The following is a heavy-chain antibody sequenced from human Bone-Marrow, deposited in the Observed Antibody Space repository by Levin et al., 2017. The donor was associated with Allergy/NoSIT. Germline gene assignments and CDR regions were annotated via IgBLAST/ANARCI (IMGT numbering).Heavy chain of an antibody. J-gene: IGHJ5*02. CDR2: IYHSGST. V-gene: IGHV4-4*02. D-gene: IGHD7-27*01. CDR3: ARRNVLAPGEDWFDP. Sequence: SQTLSLTCGVSDDSISSSNWWTWVRQPPGKGLEWIGEIYHSGSTNYNPSLKSRVTISVEKSKNQFSLKLSSVTAADTAVYYCARRNVLAPGEDWFDPWGQGTLVTVSS. CDR1: DDSISSSNW.